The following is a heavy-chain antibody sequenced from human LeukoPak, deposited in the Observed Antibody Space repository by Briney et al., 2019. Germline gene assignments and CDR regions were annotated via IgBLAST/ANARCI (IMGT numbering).Heavy chain of an antibody. CDR1: GYTFTSYG. CDR3: ATEGITGFLGLD. CDR2: ISAYNGNT. Sequence: ASVKVSCKASGYTFTSYGISWVRQAPGQGLEWMGWISAYNGNTNYAQKLQGRVTMTTDTSTSTAYMELSSLRSEDTAVYYCATEGITGFLGLDWGQGTLVTVSS. J-gene: IGHJ4*02. D-gene: IGHD1-20*01. V-gene: IGHV1-18*01.